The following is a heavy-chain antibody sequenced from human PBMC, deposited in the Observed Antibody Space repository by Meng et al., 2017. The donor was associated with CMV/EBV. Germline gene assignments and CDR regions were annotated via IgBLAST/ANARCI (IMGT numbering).Heavy chain of an antibody. D-gene: IGHD1-26*01. CDR3: ATLRSRWEPTSSTRNYYYYGMDV. V-gene: IGHV3-21*01. CDR2: ISSSSSYI. J-gene: IGHJ6*02. Sequence: MSWVRQAPGKGLEWVSSISSSSSYIYYADSVKGRFAISRDNAKNSLYLQMNSLRAEDTAVYYCATLRSRWEPTSSTRNYYYYGMDVWGQGTMVTVSS.